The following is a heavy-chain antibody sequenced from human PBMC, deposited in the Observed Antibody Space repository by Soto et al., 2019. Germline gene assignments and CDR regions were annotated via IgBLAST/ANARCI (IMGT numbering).Heavy chain of an antibody. Sequence: EVQLLESGGGLVQPGGSLRLSCAASGFTFSRYAMSWVRQAPGKGLEWVSAISGSGISTYYADSVKGRFTISRDNSKNTLYLQMNSLRAEDTAVYYCAKDLGYSTGWEPFDYWGQGTLVTVSS. J-gene: IGHJ4*02. CDR1: GFTFSRYA. V-gene: IGHV3-23*01. CDR3: AKDLGYSTGWEPFDY. CDR2: ISGSGIST. D-gene: IGHD6-19*01.